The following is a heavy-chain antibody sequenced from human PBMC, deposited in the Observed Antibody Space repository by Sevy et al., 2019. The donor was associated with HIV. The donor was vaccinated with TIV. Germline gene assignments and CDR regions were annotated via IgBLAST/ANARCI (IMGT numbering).Heavy chain of an antibody. CDR2: ISGSGGST. D-gene: IGHD3-3*01. Sequence: GGSLRLSCAASGFTFSSYAMSWVRQAPGKGLEWVSAISGSGGSTYYADSVKGRFTISRDNSKNTLYLQTNSLRAEDTAVYYCAKDQAYYDFWSGYYSYWGQGTLVTVSS. CDR3: AKDQAYYDFWSGYYSY. CDR1: GFTFSSYA. V-gene: IGHV3-23*01. J-gene: IGHJ4*02.